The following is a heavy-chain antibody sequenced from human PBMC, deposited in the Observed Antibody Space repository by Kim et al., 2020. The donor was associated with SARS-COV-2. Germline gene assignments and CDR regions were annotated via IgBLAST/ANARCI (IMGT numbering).Heavy chain of an antibody. CDR1: GGSISSGGYY. V-gene: IGHV4-31*03. CDR2: IYYSGST. D-gene: IGHD3-10*01. CDR3: AGGRRYYGSGSYNWFDP. Sequence: SDTLSLTCTVSGGSISSGGYYWSWIRQHPGKGLEWIGYIYYSGSTYYNPSLKSRVTISVDTSKNQFSLKLSSVTAADTAVYYCAGGRRYYGSGSYNWFDPWGQGTLVTVSS. J-gene: IGHJ5*02.